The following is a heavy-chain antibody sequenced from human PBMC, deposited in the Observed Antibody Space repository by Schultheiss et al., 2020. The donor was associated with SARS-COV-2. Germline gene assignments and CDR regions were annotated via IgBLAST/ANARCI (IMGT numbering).Heavy chain of an antibody. CDR1: GGSISSGDYY. D-gene: IGHD4-17*01. Sequence: SETLSLTCTVSGGSISSGDYYWSWIRQHPGKGLEWIGYIYYSGSTYYNPSLKSRVTISVDTSKNQFSLKLSSVTAADTAVYYCARMTTVTTDWFDPWGQGTLVTVSS. CDR3: ARMTTVTTDWFDP. CDR2: IYYSGST. V-gene: IGHV4-30-4*08. J-gene: IGHJ5*02.